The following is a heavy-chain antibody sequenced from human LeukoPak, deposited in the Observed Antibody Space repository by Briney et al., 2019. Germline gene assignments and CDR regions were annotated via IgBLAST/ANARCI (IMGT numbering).Heavy chain of an antibody. D-gene: IGHD1-7*01. CDR2: IGTAADT. CDR3: ARGPIVGITETKGYFDY. Sequence: GGSLRLSCAASGFTFSSCDMHWVRQATGRGLEWVSSIGTAADTYYPGSVKGRFTISRENTKNSLYLQMNSLRAGDTAVHYCARGPIVGITETKGYFDYWGQGILVTVSS. J-gene: IGHJ4*02. CDR1: GFTFSSCD. V-gene: IGHV3-13*01.